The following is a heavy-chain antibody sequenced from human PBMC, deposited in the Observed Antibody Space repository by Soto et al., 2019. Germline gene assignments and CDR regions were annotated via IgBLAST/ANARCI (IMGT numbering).Heavy chain of an antibody. CDR2: IGSSSSYT. Sequence: QVQLVESGGALVKPGGSLRLSCAASGFPFSDYYMSWIRQAPGKGLEWVSSIGSSSSYTNYADSVKGRFTISRDNAKNSLYLQMNSLRADDTAVYYCARRRPTGDYNYWGQGTLVTVSA. CDR3: ARRRPTGDYNY. V-gene: IGHV3-11*05. J-gene: IGHJ4*02. CDR1: GFPFSDYY. D-gene: IGHD3-9*01.